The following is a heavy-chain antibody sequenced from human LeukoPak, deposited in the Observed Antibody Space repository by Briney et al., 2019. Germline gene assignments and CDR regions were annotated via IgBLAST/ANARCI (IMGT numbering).Heavy chain of an antibody. CDR2: IHHSGST. CDR1: GGSIRSYY. V-gene: IGHV4-59*01. J-gene: IGHJ3*02. D-gene: IGHD3-3*01. Sequence: SETLSLTCTVSGGSIRSYYWGWIRQPPGKGLEWIGDIHHSGSTDYKPSLKSRVTISVDTSKNQFSLKLSSVTAADTAVYYCARGRFLDAFDIWGQGTMVTVSS. CDR3: ARGRFLDAFDI.